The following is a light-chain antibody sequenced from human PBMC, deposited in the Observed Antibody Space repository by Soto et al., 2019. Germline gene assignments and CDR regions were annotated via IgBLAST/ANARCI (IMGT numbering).Light chain of an antibody. Sequence: EVVLTQSPGTLSLSPGERATLSCRASQSVSGSDLAWYQQKPGQAPRLLISGVSNRAAGTPDRFSGSGSGTDFTLTISRLEPEDFAVYYCQQYASSRTFGQGTRLEIK. CDR1: QSVSGSD. CDR2: GVS. CDR3: QQYASSRT. J-gene: IGKJ5*01. V-gene: IGKV3-20*01.